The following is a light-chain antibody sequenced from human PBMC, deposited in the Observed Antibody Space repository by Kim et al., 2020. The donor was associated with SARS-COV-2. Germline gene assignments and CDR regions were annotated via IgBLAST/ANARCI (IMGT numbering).Light chain of an antibody. V-gene: IGLV1-47*01. J-gene: IGLJ2*01. CDR2: RNL. Sequence: RVTITCSGSTSNNGKNYVHCYQQVPGTAPKLLIYRNLQRPSGVPDRFSGFKSGTSASLAISGLRSEDEADYYCSSWDDTLGGHAVFGGGTKVTVL. CDR3: SSWDDTLGGHAV. CDR1: TSNNGKNY.